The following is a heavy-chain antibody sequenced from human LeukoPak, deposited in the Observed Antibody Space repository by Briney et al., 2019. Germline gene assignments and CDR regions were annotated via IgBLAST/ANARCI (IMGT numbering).Heavy chain of an antibody. CDR2: ISYDGSNK. CDR1: GFTFSSYA. J-gene: IGHJ4*02. V-gene: IGHV3-30-3*01. Sequence: PGRSLRLSCAASGFTFSSYAMHWVRQAPGKGLEWVAVISYDGSNKYYADSVKGRFTISRDNSKNTLYLQMNSLRAEDTAVYYCAREDSSGWYGGYFDYWGQGTLVTVSS. CDR3: AREDSSGWYGGYFDY. D-gene: IGHD6-19*01.